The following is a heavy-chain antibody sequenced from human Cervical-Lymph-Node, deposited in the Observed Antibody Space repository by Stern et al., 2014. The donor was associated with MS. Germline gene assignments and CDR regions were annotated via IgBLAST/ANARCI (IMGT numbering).Heavy chain of an antibody. Sequence: QVTLSESCPVLVKSTETLTLTCTVSGFSLSNARVGVSWFRQPPGKALEWLAHIFSKDEKSYITSLKSRLTISKDNSKRQVVLTLTNVDPVDTATYYCARSLDVNAFDIWGQGTMVIVSA. J-gene: IGHJ3*02. V-gene: IGHV2-26*01. CDR2: IFSKDEK. CDR3: ARSLDVNAFDI. CDR1: GFSLSNARVG. D-gene: IGHD3-16*02.